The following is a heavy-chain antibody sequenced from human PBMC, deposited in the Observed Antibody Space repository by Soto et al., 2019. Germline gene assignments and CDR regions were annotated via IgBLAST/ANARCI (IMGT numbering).Heavy chain of an antibody. CDR2: ISSSSSYI. D-gene: IGHD2-8*01. Sequence: VGSLRLSCAASGFTFSSYSMNWVRQAPGKGLEWVSSISSSSSYIYYADSVKGRFTISRDNAKNSLYLQMNSLRAEDTAVYYCARDRSNGYYYYGMDVWGQGTTVTVSS. J-gene: IGHJ6*02. CDR1: GFTFSSYS. V-gene: IGHV3-21*01. CDR3: ARDRSNGYYYYGMDV.